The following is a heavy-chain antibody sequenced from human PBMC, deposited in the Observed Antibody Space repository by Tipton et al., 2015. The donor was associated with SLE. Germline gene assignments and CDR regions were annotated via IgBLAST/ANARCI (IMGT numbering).Heavy chain of an antibody. Sequence: GSLRLSCAASGFTFSSYSMNWVRQAPGKGLEWVSYISSSSSTIYYADSVKGRFTISRDNAKNSLYLQMNSLRAEDTAVYYCARVWEGSGWYGEDYNFDYWGQVTLVTVSS. V-gene: IGHV3-48*01. D-gene: IGHD6-19*01. J-gene: IGHJ4*02. CDR2: ISSSSSTI. CDR3: ARVWEGSGWYGEDYNFDY. CDR1: GFTFSSYS.